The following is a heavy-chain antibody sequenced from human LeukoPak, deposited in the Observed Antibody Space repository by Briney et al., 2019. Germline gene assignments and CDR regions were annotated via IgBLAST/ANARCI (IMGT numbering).Heavy chain of an antibody. CDR1: GFTFNLYA. Sequence: GGSLSLSCAASGFTFNLYAMNWLRQVPGKGLEWVSGISGYGADTYYADSVKGRFTISRDNSKNTLCLQMNSLRAEDTAIYYCAKCVYYDSSGYSATLFDYWGQGTLVTVSS. V-gene: IGHV3-23*01. J-gene: IGHJ4*02. CDR2: ISGYGADT. D-gene: IGHD3-22*01. CDR3: AKCVYYDSSGYSATLFDY.